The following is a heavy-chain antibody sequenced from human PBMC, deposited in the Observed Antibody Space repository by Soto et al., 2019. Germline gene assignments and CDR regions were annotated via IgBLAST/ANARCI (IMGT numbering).Heavy chain of an antibody. J-gene: IGHJ2*01. D-gene: IGHD2-21*01. Sequence: QMQPVESGGDLVKPGGSLRLSCEASGFTFSDYYMSWIRQVPGQGLEWLSFISSSGSYIKYSDSMRGRLTVSRDNGKNSLYLQMHSLRVEDTAVYYCARLRVGVNWYFDLWGRGTMVPVSA. CDR1: GFTFSDYY. CDR2: ISSSGSYI. V-gene: IGHV3-11*06. CDR3: ARLRVGVNWYFDL.